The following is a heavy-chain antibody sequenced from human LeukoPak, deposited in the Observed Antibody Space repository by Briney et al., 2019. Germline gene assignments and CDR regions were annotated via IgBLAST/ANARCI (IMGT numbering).Heavy chain of an antibody. Sequence: ASVKASCKASGYTFKTYSFTWVRQAPGKGLEWMGRISAYNGDTNYAQKFQGRVALTADTLTRTGYMELTSLRSDDTAVYYCAFRGVIPNYFDYWGQGSLVTVSS. CDR2: ISAYNGDT. CDR1: GYTFKTYS. J-gene: IGHJ4*02. D-gene: IGHD3-10*01. V-gene: IGHV1-18*01. CDR3: AFRGVIPNYFDY.